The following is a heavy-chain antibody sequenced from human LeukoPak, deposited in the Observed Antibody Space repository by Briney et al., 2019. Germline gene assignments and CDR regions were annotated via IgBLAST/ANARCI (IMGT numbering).Heavy chain of an antibody. D-gene: IGHD1-26*01. CDR3: ARQVGALDY. J-gene: IGHJ4*02. V-gene: IGHV3-33*01. CDR1: GFTLSSYG. Sequence: GRSLRLSCAASGFTLSSYGMHWVRQAPGKGLEWVAVIWYDGSNKYYADSVKGRFTISRDNSKNTLYLQMNSLRAEDTAVYYCARQVGALDYWGQGTLVTVSS. CDR2: IWYDGSNK.